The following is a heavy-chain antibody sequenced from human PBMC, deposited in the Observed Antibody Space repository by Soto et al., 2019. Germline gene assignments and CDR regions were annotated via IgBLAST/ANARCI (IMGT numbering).Heavy chain of an antibody. CDR3: AGYYHDSNVYVDY. J-gene: IGHJ4*02. V-gene: IGHV4-59*01. CDR1: GASISSYY. CDR2: IYLGGSI. D-gene: IGHD3-22*01. Sequence: SETLSLTCSVSGASISSYYYTWIRQTPGKGLEWIGYIYLGGSINYNPSLKSRVIISVDTSKSQFSLILSSVTAADTAVYYCAGYYHDSNVYVDYWGQGTLVTVSS.